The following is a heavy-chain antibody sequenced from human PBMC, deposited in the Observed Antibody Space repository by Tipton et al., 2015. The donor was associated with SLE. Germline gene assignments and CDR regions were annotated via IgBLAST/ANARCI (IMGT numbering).Heavy chain of an antibody. CDR2: IYTSGST. V-gene: IGHV4-61*02. CDR3: ASGLSFDY. CDR1: GGSISSGSYY. J-gene: IGHJ4*02. Sequence: TLSLTCTASGGSISSGSYYWSWIRQPAGKGLEWIGRIYTSGSTNYNPSLKSRVTISVDTSRNQFSLKLSSVTAADTAVYYCASGLSFDYWGQGTLVTVSS. D-gene: IGHD3/OR15-3a*01.